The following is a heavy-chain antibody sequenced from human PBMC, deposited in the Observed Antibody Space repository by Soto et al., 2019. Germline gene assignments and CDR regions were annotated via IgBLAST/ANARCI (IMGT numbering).Heavy chain of an antibody. V-gene: IGHV3-23*01. J-gene: IGHJ4*02. Sequence: EVQLLESGGGLVQPGGSLRLSCAASGFTFSSYTMSWVRQAPGKGLEWISAVSGSGGGTYYADSVKGRFTISRDNSKDTLYLQTNNLRAEDTAVYYCAKPPDYNWNDYWGQGTLVTVSS. CDR1: GFTFSSYT. CDR3: AKPPDYNWNDY. CDR2: VSGSGGGT. D-gene: IGHD1-20*01.